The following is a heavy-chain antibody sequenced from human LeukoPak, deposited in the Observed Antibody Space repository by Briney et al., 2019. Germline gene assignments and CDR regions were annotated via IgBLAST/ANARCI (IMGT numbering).Heavy chain of an antibody. CDR2: ISSSGDAI. J-gene: IGHJ4*02. D-gene: IGHD6-19*01. CDR3: ARGRSSAWTPYYFDY. CDR1: GFTFSSYE. V-gene: IGHV3-48*03. Sequence: PGGSLRLSCAASGFTFSSYEMNWVRQAPGKGLEWVSYISSSGDAIYYADSVEGRFTISRDDAKNSLYLQMNSLRAEDTAVYYCARGRSSAWTPYYFDYWGQGTLVTVSS.